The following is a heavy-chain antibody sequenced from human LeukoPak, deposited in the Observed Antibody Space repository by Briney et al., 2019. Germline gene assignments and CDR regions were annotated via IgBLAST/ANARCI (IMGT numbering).Heavy chain of an antibody. CDR2: ISGSGGSA. CDR3: AKTQPVSFIVVVVADFDS. Sequence: PVGSLRLSCAASGFTFSSDAMSWVRQAPGKGLKWVSAISGSGGSADYADSVKGRFTLSRDNSKNTLYLQMNSLRAEDTAVYYCAKTQPVSFIVVVVADFDSWGQGTLVTVSS. D-gene: IGHD2-15*01. J-gene: IGHJ4*02. V-gene: IGHV3-23*01. CDR1: GFTFSSDA.